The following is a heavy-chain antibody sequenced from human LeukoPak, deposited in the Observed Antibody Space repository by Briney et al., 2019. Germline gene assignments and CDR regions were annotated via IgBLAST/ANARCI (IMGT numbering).Heavy chain of an antibody. J-gene: IGHJ3*02. CDR3: ARDGEDTAMVPKKNAFDI. CDR2: IYSGGST. V-gene: IGHV3-53*01. D-gene: IGHD5-18*01. Sequence: GGSLRLSCAASGFTVSSNYMSWVRQAPGKGLEWVSVIYSGGSTYYADSVKGRFTISRDNSKNTLYLQMNSLRAEDTAVYYCARDGEDTAMVPKKNAFDIWGQGTMVTVSS. CDR1: GFTVSSNY.